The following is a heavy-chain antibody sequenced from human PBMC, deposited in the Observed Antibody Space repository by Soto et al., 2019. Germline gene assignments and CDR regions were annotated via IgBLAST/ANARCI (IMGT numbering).Heavy chain of an antibody. J-gene: IGHJ6*01. D-gene: IGHD3-3*01. CDR1: GFTSDDYDYA. CDR3: SRDGDFYGLDV. CDR2: IRGSTYGGTT. V-gene: IGHV3-49*04. Sequence: GGSLRLSCTFSGFTSDDYDYALTWVRQAPGKGLQWLGLIRGSTYGGTTEYAASVKGRFTISRDDSKGIAYLQMNSLKTEDTAVYYCSRDGDFYGLDVWGQGTTVIVSS.